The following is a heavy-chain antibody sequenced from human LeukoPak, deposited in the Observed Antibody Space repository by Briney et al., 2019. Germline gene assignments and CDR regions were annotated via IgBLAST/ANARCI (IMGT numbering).Heavy chain of an antibody. V-gene: IGHV3-30-3*01. CDR3: AREGGSIRLGIVGATHSTRAFDI. CDR2: ISYDGSNK. J-gene: IGHJ3*02. CDR1: GFTFSSYA. Sequence: GGSLRLSCAASGFTFSSYAMHWVRQAPGKGLEWVAVISYDGSNKYYADSVKGRFTISRDNSKNTLYLQMNSLRAEDTAVYYCAREGGSIRLGIVGATHSTRAFDIWGQGTMVTVSS. D-gene: IGHD1-26*01.